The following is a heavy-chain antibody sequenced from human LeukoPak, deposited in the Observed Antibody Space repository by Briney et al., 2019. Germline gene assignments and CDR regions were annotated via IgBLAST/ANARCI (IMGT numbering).Heavy chain of an antibody. J-gene: IGHJ3*01. CDR3: ARSSYSSSSSV. CDR1: GFTFGGFW. D-gene: IGHD6-6*01. V-gene: IGHV3-7*03. Sequence: GSLRLSCAVSGFTFGGFWMSWSGQAPGKGLEWVASINSDGSEGYYADVVKGRFTISRDNAKNSLYLQINSLRAEDTAVYYCARSSYSSSSSVWGQGTMVTVSS. CDR2: INSDGSEG.